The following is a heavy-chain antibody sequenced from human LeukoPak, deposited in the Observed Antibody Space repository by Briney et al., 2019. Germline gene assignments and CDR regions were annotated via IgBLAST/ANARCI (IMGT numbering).Heavy chain of an antibody. V-gene: IGHV3-30*02. Sequence: GGSLRLSCAASGFTFSSYGMHWVHQAPGKGLEWVAFIRYDGSNKYYADSVKGRFTISRDNSKNTLYLQMNSLRAEDTAVYYCAKDELKQWLVYDYWGQGTLVTVSS. D-gene: IGHD6-19*01. CDR1: GFTFSSYG. CDR3: AKDELKQWLVYDY. CDR2: IRYDGSNK. J-gene: IGHJ4*02.